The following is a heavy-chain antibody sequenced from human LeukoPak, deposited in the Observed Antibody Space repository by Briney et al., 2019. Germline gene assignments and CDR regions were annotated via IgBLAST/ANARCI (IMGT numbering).Heavy chain of an antibody. V-gene: IGHV4-59*01. CDR2: IYYSGST. J-gene: IGHJ4*02. CDR3: ARDQSYYFDY. Sequence: SETLSLTCTVSGVSISSYYWSWIRQPPGKGLEWIGYIYYSGSTNYNPSLKSRVTISVDTSKNQFSLKLSSVTAADTAVYYCARDQSYYFDYWGQGTLVTVSS. CDR1: GVSISSYY.